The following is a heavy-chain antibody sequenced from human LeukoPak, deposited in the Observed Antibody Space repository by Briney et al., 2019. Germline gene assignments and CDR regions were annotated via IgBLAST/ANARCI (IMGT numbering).Heavy chain of an antibody. D-gene: IGHD2-15*01. V-gene: IGHV4-59*08. J-gene: IGHJ3*02. Sequence: SETLSFTCTGSGGSINSYCWSWIRQPPGKGLEWIGYIYYSGSTNYNPTLKSRRAISVDPSNHQFALTLTSLTAADTAVYYCVRHLSAGRPAFDIWGQRTMVTVSS. CDR2: IYYSGST. CDR1: GGSINSYC. CDR3: VRHLSAGRPAFDI.